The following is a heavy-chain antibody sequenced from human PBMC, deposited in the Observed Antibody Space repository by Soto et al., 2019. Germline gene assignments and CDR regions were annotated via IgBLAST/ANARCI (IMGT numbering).Heavy chain of an antibody. CDR2: INHSGST. CDR1: GGSFSGYY. V-gene: IGHV4-34*01. CDR3: ARRRFSSSWYGGWFDP. J-gene: IGHJ5*02. Sequence: QVQLQQWGAGLLKPSETLSLTCAVYGGSFSGYYWSWIRQPPGKGLEWIGEINHSGSTNYNPSLKSRVTISVDTSKNQFSLKLGSVAAADTAVYYWARRRFSSSWYGGWFDPWGQGTLVTVSS. D-gene: IGHD6-13*01.